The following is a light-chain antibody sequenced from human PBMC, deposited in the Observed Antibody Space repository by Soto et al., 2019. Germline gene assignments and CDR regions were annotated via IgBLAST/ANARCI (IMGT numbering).Light chain of an antibody. CDR1: QGISNF. Sequence: DILLTQSPSFLSASVGDRVTITCRASQGISNFLAWYQQKPGKAPKLLIYTASTLQDHVPSRFSGSGSGTDFTLTIISLQPEEFATDYCQHLNAYPLTFGGGTKVEI. CDR3: QHLNAYPLT. CDR2: TAS. J-gene: IGKJ4*01. V-gene: IGKV1-9*01.